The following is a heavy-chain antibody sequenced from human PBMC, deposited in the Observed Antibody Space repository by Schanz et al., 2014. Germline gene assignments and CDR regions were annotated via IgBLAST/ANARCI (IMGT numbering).Heavy chain of an antibody. J-gene: IGHJ4*02. Sequence: DVQLLESGGGLVQPGGSLRLSCAASGFTFNSYAMTWVRQAPGKGLEWVSSISHSGGSKYYADSVKGRFTISRDNAKNSLFLQMNSLRVEDTAVYYCARGTDWSLHYWGQGALVTVSS. D-gene: IGHD1-1*01. V-gene: IGHV3-23*01. CDR2: ISHSGGSK. CDR1: GFTFNSYA. CDR3: ARGTDWSLHY.